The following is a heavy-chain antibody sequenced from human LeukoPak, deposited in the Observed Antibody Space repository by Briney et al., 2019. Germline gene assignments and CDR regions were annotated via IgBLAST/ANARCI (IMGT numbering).Heavy chain of an antibody. D-gene: IGHD3-10*01. Sequence: GGSLRLSCAASGFPFSSSWMCWVRQAPGKGLEWVANINEDGSGKYYVDSVRGRFTISRDNTKNSLYLQMNSLRAEDTAVYYCARDSFTYGNYWGQGTLVTVSS. CDR2: INEDGSGK. V-gene: IGHV3-7*01. J-gene: IGHJ4*02. CDR1: GFPFSSSW. CDR3: ARDSFTYGNY.